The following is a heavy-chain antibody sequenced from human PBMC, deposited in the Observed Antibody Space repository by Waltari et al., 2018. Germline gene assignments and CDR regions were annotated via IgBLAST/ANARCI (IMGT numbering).Heavy chain of an antibody. CDR1: GGSISSSSYY. V-gene: IGHV4-39*07. J-gene: IGHJ5*02. CDR2: SYYSVST. CDR3: ARDLFDP. Sequence: QLQLQESGPGLVKPSETLSLTCTVSGGSISSSSYYWGWIRQPPGKGLEGIGSSYYSVSTYYNPTLKSRVTISVDTSKNQFALKLSSVTAADTAVYYCARDLFDPWGQGTLVTVSS.